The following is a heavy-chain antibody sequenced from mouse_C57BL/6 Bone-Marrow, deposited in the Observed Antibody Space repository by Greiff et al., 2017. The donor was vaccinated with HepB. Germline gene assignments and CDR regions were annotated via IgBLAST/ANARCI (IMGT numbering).Heavy chain of an antibody. D-gene: IGHD2-2*01. J-gene: IGHJ4*01. Sequence: QVQLKQPGAELVKPGASVKMSCKASGYTFTSYWITWVKQRPGQGLEWIGDIYPGSGSTNYNEKFKSKATLTVDTSSSTAYMQLSSLTSEDSAVYYCAREGYYYAMDYWGQGTSVTVSS. CDR2: IYPGSGST. CDR1: GYTFTSYW. CDR3: AREGYYYAMDY. V-gene: IGHV1-55*01.